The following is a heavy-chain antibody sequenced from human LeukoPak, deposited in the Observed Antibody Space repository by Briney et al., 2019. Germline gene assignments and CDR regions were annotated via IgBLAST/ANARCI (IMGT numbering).Heavy chain of an antibody. CDR2: INHSGST. V-gene: IGHV4-34*01. CDR3: ARPKRGYGDYGGYFDY. CDR1: GGSFTGYY. J-gene: IGHJ4*02. Sequence: PSETLSLTCAVYGGSFTGYYWSWFRQPPGKGLEWIGEINHSGSTNYNPSLKSRVTISLDTSKNQFSLKLTSVTAADTAVYYCARPKRGYGDYGGYFDYWGQGTLVTVSS. D-gene: IGHD4-17*01.